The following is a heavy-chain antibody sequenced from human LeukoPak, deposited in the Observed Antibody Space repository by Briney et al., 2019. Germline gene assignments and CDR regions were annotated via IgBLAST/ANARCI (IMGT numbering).Heavy chain of an antibody. CDR3: AREAIKDY. CDR2: ISSGSGTI. J-gene: IGHJ4*02. CDR1: GFTFSSHS. V-gene: IGHV3-48*02. Sequence: TGGSLRLSCAVSGFTFSSHSMNWVRQAPGKGLEWVSYISSGSGTIYYADSVKGRFTIARDDAKNSLYLQMSSLRDEDTAVYYCAREAIKDYWGQGTLVTVSS.